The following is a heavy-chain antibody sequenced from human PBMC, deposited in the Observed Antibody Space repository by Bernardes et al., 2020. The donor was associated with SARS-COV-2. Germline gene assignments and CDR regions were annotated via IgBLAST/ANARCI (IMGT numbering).Heavy chain of an antibody. CDR3: AREGGHTYDN. CDR1: GYIFTSYY. Sequence: ASVKVSCKASGYIFTSYYMHWVRQAPGQGLEWMGIINPGGGGTSHAQKFQGRVTMTRDTSTNTVYMEVSSLRFEDTAVYYCAREGGHTYDNWGQGTLVTVSS. D-gene: IGHD3-16*01. CDR2: INPGGGGT. V-gene: IGHV1-46*01. J-gene: IGHJ4*02.